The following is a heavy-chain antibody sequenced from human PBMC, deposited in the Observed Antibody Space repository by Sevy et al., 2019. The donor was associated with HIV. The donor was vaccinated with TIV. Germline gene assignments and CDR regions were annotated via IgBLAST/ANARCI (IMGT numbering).Heavy chain of an antibody. J-gene: IGHJ5*02. CDR3: ARVRVGARGNWFDP. V-gene: IGHV3-30-3*01. CDR2: ISYDGSNK. Sequence: GGSLRLSCAASGFTFSSYAMHWVRQAPGKGLEWVAVISYDGSNKYYADSVKGRFTISRDNSKNTLYLQMNGLGAEDTAVYYGARVRVGARGNWFDPWGQGTLVTVSS. D-gene: IGHD1-26*01. CDR1: GFTFSSYA.